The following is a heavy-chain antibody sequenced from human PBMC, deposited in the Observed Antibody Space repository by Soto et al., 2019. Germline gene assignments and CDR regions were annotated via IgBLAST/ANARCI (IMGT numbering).Heavy chain of an antibody. J-gene: IGHJ4*02. V-gene: IGHV3-23*01. CDR2: INVDDNT. Sequence: EVQLLESGGDLVQPGGSLRLSCAASGFIFTSYAMSWVRQAPGKGLEWVSSINVDDNTYYAESVRGRFTISRDNSKNTLYLQMNSRIAEDTALNYCAKNYYCDYLGRGTLVTASS. CDR1: GFIFTSYA. CDR3: AKNYYCDY.